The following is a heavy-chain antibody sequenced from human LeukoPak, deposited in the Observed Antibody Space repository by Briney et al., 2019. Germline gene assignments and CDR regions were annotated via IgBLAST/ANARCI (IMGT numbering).Heavy chain of an antibody. V-gene: IGHV3-21*01. J-gene: IGHJ4*02. CDR2: ISSSSSYI. CDR1: GFTFSSYS. Sequence: PGGSLRPSCAASGFTFSSYSMNWVRQAPGKGLEWVSSISSSSSYIYYADSVKGRFTISRDNAKNSLYLQMNSLRAEDTAVYYCARDSTFAVATFDCWGQGTLVTVSS. CDR3: ARDSTFAVATFDC. D-gene: IGHD2/OR15-2a*01.